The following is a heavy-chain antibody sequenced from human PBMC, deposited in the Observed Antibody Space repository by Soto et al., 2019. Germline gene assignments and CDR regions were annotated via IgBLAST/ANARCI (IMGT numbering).Heavy chain of an antibody. J-gene: IGHJ4*02. CDR2: IYYSGST. CDR1: GGSISSSSYY. CDR3: ARRGSYYSAIKG. D-gene: IGHD1-26*01. Sequence: QLQLQESGPGLVKPSETLSLTCTVSGGSISSSSYYWGWIRQPPGKGLEWIGSIYYSGSTYYNPSLKSRVTISVDTSKNQFSLKLSSVTAADTAVYYCARRGSYYSAIKGWGQGTLVTVSS. V-gene: IGHV4-39*01.